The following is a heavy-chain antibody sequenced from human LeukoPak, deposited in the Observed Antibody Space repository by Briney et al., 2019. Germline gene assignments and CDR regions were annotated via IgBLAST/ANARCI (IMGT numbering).Heavy chain of an antibody. J-gene: IGHJ4*02. CDR2: INPNSGGT. Sequence: ASVKVSCKASGFTFTGYYMHWVRQAPGQGLEWMGWINPNSGGTNYAQKFQGRVTMTRDTSISTAYMELSRLRSDDTAVYYCARVPVFSRYPDYWGQGTLVTVSS. CDR1: GFTFTGYY. D-gene: IGHD6-13*01. V-gene: IGHV1-2*02. CDR3: ARVPVFSRYPDY.